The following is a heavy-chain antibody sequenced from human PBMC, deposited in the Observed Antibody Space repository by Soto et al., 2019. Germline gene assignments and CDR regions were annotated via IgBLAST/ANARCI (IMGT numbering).Heavy chain of an antibody. CDR2: ISNSGDTT. Sequence: EVQLLESGGGLGQPGGSLRLSCAASGFTFSTYAMSWVRQAPGKGLEWVSAISNSGDTTYYADSVKGRFTIARDNSKNALYLRMNSQRAENTALYYCAKDHWGSYSGQGTLVSVSS. CDR1: GFTFSTYA. D-gene: IGHD3-16*01. V-gene: IGHV3-23*01. J-gene: IGHJ4*02. CDR3: AKDHWGSY.